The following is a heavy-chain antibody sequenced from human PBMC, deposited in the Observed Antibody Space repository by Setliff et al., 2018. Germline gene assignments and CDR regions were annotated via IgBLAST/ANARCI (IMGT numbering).Heavy chain of an antibody. V-gene: IGHV4-38-2*01. Sequence: SETLSLTCAVSGSAISSGHYWAWIRQPPGKGLEWIGYIYNTGITYYNPSLKSRVTISVDTSRNQFSLKVTSVTAADTAVYFCARYPSKLPELGIYGRFDFWGQGARVTVSS. D-gene: IGHD7-27*01. CDR3: ARYPSKLPELGIYGRFDF. J-gene: IGHJ4*02. CDR2: IYNTGIT. CDR1: GSAISSGHY.